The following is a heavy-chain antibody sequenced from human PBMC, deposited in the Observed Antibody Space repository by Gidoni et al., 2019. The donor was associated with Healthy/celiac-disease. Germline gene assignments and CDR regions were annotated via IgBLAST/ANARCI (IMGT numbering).Heavy chain of an antibody. CDR3: ARQILRTYFDY. CDR2: IYYRGST. V-gene: IGHV4-39*01. CDR1: GGSISSSSYY. J-gene: IGHJ4*02. Sequence: QLPLQESGPGLVKPSQTLSLTCTVAGGSISSSSYYWGWIRQPPGKGLEWIGSIYYRGSTYYNQSLKSRVTISVDTSKNQFSRKLSAVTAADTAVYYCARQILRTYFDYWGQRTLVTVSS.